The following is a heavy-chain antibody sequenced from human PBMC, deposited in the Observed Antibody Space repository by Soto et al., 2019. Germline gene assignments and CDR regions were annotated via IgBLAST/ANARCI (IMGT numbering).Heavy chain of an antibody. CDR3: ARGGGAYSSSSQDWFDP. CDR2: ISAYNGNT. V-gene: IGHV1-18*01. D-gene: IGHD6-6*01. Sequence: ASVKVSCKASGYTFTSYGISWVRQAPGQGLEWMGWISAYNGNTNYAQKLQGRVTMTTDTSTSTAYMELRSLRSDDTAVYYCARGGGAYSSSSQDWFDPRGQGTLVTVSS. J-gene: IGHJ5*02. CDR1: GYTFTSYG.